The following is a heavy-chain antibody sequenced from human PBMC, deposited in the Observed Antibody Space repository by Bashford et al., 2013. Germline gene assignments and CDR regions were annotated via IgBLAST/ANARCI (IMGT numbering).Heavy chain of an antibody. D-gene: IGHD2-15*01. CDR1: GGSISSSSYV. CDR2: IYYSGST. J-gene: IGHJ5*02. V-gene: IGHV4-39*07. Sequence: ETLSLTCTVSGGSISSSSYVLGRGSASPQGRGVEWIGSIYYSGSTDYNPSLKSRVTMSLDTSKNQFSLNVTSVTAADTAVYYCARMGGGHIWFDPWGQGTLVTVSS. CDR3: ARMGGGHIWFDP.